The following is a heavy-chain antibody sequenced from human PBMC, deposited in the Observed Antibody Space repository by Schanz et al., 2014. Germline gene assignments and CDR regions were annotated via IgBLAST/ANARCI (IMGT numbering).Heavy chain of an antibody. CDR1: GYTFTSYY. J-gene: IGHJ4*02. CDR2: INPSSGTT. Sequence: QVQLVQSGAEVKKPGASVKVSCKASGYTFTSYYMHWVRQAPGQGLEWMGKINPSSGTTRIAQNFQGRLTVTRDTSTSTVNMELSRLRAEDTAVYCWARGGFFDSTSFDAWGQGTLVTVSS. CDR3: ARGGFFDSTSFDA. D-gene: IGHD2-2*01. V-gene: IGHV1-46*03.